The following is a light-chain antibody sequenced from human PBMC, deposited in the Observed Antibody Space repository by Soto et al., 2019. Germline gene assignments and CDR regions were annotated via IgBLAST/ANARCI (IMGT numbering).Light chain of an antibody. CDR1: QSISSW. J-gene: IGKJ1*01. CDR2: KAS. V-gene: IGKV1-5*03. Sequence: DIQMTQSPSTLSASVGDRVTITCRASQSISSWLAWYQQKPGKAPKLLIYKASSLESGVPSRFSGSGSATEFTLTISSVQPDDVATYDCQRYNNYPWTFGQGTKAEIK. CDR3: QRYNNYPWT.